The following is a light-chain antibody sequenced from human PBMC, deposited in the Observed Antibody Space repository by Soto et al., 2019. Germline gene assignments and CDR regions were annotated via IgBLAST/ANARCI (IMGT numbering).Light chain of an antibody. J-gene: IGKJ1*01. CDR1: QSVSSSY. V-gene: IGKV3D-7*01. Sequence: EIVMTQSPATLSLSPGERATLSCSASQSVSSSYLSWYQQKPRQAPRLLIYGASTRATGIPARFSGSGSGTEFTLTISSLQPDDFATYYCQQYNSYSPTLGQGTKVDIK. CDR3: QQYNSYSPT. CDR2: GAS.